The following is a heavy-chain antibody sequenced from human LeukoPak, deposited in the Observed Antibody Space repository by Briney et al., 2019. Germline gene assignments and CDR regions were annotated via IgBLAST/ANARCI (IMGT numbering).Heavy chain of an antibody. CDR1: GYNFTDYY. CDR3: ARVGRQWLGLSAFDI. V-gene: IGHV1-2*02. Sequence: GASVKVSCKACGYNFTDYYIHGVRQAPGQGLDGMVWINPKSGGTNYAQKFRGRVTMTRDTSISTAYMELSRLSSDDTAVYYCARVGRQWLGLSAFDIWGQGTMVTVSS. CDR2: INPKSGGT. J-gene: IGHJ3*02. D-gene: IGHD6-19*01.